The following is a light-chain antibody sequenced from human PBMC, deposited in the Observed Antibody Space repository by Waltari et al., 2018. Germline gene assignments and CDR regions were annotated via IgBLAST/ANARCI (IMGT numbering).Light chain of an antibody. CDR1: DIGDKA. J-gene: IGLJ7*01. V-gene: IGLV3-21*04. CDR3: QVWDSSTDQVV. Sequence: SYVLTQPPSVSVAPGKTATISCGGNDIGDKAVHWSQQKPGQAPMTVMSSNRDRPSGIPERFSGSNAGNTATLTISRVEAGDEADYYCQVWDSSTDQVVFGGGTQLTVL. CDR2: SNR.